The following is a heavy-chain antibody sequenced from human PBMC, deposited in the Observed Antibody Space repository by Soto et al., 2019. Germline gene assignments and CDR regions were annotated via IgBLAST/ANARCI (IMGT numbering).Heavy chain of an antibody. CDR2: IIPIFGTA. D-gene: IGHD6-13*01. CDR3: AKDHWPGIAAADTSGAAEY. CDR1: GGTFSSYA. Sequence: SVKVSCKASGGTFSSYAISWVRQAPGQGLEWMGGIIPIFGTANYAQKFQGRVTITADESTSTAYMELSSLRSEDTAVYYCAKDHWPGIAAADTSGAAEYWGQGTLVTVSS. J-gene: IGHJ4*02. V-gene: IGHV1-69*13.